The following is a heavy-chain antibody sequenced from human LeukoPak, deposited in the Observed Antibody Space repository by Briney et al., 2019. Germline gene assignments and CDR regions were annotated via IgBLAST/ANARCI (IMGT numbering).Heavy chain of an antibody. D-gene: IGHD3-10*01. CDR1: GFTFSNAW. V-gene: IGHV3-15*01. CDR2: IKSKTDGGTT. CDR3: TSSYYYGSGSYYVFDY. J-gene: IGHJ4*02. Sequence: PGGSLRLSCAASGFTFSNAWMSWVRQAPGKGLEWVGRIKSKTDGGTTDYAAPVKGRFTISRDDSKNTLYLQMNSLKTEDTAVYYCTSSYYYGSGSYYVFDYWGQGTLVTVSS.